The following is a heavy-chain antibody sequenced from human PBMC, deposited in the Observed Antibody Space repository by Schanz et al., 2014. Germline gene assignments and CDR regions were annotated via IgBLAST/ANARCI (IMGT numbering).Heavy chain of an antibody. V-gene: IGHV3-23*01. Sequence: EVQLLESGGGLVQPGGSLRLSCAASGFTFSSYAMSWVRQAPGKGLEWVSAISGGGGTTYYADSVKGRFTISRDNAKNTLYLQMNSLRAEDTAVYYCARPALWFGDNCFDPCGQGTLVTVSS. D-gene: IGHD3-10*01. CDR2: ISGGGGTT. J-gene: IGHJ5*02. CDR1: GFTFSSYA. CDR3: ARPALWFGDNCFDP.